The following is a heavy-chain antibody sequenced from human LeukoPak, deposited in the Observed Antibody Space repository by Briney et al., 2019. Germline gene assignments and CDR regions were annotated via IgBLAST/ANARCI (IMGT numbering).Heavy chain of an antibody. J-gene: IGHJ3*02. Sequence: SETLSLTCTVSGGFISNFYWSWIRQPPGKGLEWIGYIFYSGSTNYNPSLKSRVTISVDTSKNQFSLKLRSVTAADTAVYYCARHRIARYYDILTGAFDIWGQGTMVTVSS. CDR2: IFYSGST. CDR1: GGFISNFY. D-gene: IGHD3-9*01. V-gene: IGHV4-59*08. CDR3: ARHRIARYYDILTGAFDI.